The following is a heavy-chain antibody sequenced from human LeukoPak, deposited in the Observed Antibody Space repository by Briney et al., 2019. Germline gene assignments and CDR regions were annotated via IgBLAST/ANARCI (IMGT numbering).Heavy chain of an antibody. CDR1: GYTFTGYY. V-gene: IGHV1-2*02. J-gene: IGHJ4*02. Sequence: GASVKVSCKASGYTFTGYYMHWVRQAPGQGLEWMGWINPNSGGTNYAQKFQGRVTMTRDTSISTAYMELSRLRSDDTAVCYCARAYYDSSGYYHEGFDYWGQGTLVTVSS. CDR2: INPNSGGT. CDR3: ARAYYDSSGYYHEGFDY. D-gene: IGHD3-22*01.